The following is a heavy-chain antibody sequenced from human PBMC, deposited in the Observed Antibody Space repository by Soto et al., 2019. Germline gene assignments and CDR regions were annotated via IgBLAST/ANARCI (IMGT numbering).Heavy chain of an antibody. V-gene: IGHV4-59*01. D-gene: IGHD3-22*01. Sequence: SETLSLTCTVSCGSISSYYWSWIRQPPGKGLEWIGYIYYSGSTNYNPSLKSRVTISVDTSKNQFSLKLSSVTAADTAVYYCASLARGYYDSSGYYVSYRAEAHFDYWGQGTLVTVSS. CDR1: CGSISSYY. CDR2: IYYSGST. J-gene: IGHJ4*02. CDR3: ASLARGYYDSSGYYVSYRAEAHFDY.